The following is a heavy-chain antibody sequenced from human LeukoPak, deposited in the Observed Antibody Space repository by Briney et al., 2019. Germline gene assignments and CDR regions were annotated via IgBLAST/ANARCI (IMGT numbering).Heavy chain of an antibody. J-gene: IGHJ4*01. CDR1: GASVYSGDYY. D-gene: IGHD3-10*01. V-gene: IGHV4-39*01. CDR2: VYYSGVT. Sequence: SETLSLTCSVAGASVYSGDYYCAWIRQPPGQSLEYIGAVYYSGVTFDNPSLSGRITMSVDTSKNQFSLNLASVTATDTAIYYCARRGVFGSDNYFEYWGQGILVIVSS. CDR3: ARRGVFGSDNYFEY.